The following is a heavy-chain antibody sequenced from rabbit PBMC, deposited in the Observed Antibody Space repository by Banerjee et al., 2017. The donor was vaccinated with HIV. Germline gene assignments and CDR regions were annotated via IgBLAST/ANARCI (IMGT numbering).Heavy chain of an antibody. CDR3: ARDLAGVIGWNFNL. CDR2: IYDGDGST. D-gene: IGHD4-1*01. J-gene: IGHJ4*01. CDR1: GIDFSSNA. V-gene: IGHV1S47*01. Sequence: QQQLEESGGGLVKPGGTLTLTCKASGIDFSSNAMCWVRQAPGKRPEWIACIYDGDGSTYYASWAKGRFTISRASSTTVTLQMTSLTAADTATYFCARDLAGVIGWNFNLWGPGTLVTFS.